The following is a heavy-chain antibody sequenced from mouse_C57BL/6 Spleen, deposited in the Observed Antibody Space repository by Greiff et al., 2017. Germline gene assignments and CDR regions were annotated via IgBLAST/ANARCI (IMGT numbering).Heavy chain of an antibody. V-gene: IGHV5-4*01. J-gene: IGHJ2*01. D-gene: IGHD2-2*01. Sequence: EVQLVESGGGLVKPGGSLKLSCAASGFTFSSYAMSWVRQTPEKRLEWVATISDGGSYTYYPDNVKGRFTISRDNAKNNLYLQMSHLKSEVTAMYYCARDRGLPYFDYWGQGTTLTVSS. CDR3: ARDRGLPYFDY. CDR2: ISDGGSYT. CDR1: GFTFSSYA.